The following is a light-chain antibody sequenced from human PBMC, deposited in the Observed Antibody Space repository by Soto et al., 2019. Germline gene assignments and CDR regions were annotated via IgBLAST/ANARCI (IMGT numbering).Light chain of an antibody. V-gene: IGKV2-28*01. CDR1: QSLLHSDGYIY. CDR3: MQALQTPWT. Sequence: DIVMTQSPLSLPVTPGERASISCRSSQSLLHSDGYIYLDWYLQRPGQSPQLLICLGSNRASGVPDRFSGSGSGTHLTLTISRVEAEDFGVYYCMQALQTPWTFGQGTRVEVK. J-gene: IGKJ1*01. CDR2: LGS.